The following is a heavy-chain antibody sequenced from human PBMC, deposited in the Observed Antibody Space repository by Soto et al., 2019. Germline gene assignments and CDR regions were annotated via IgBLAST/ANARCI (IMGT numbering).Heavy chain of an antibody. CDR2: ISGSGGST. J-gene: IGHJ5*02. V-gene: IGHV3-23*01. CDR3: AKAHSYLGSGYKVAWFAP. D-gene: IGHD6-13*01. CDR1: GFTFSSYA. Sequence: EVQLLESGGGLVQPGGSLRLSCAASGFTFSSYAMSWVRQAPGKGLEWVSAISGSGGSTYYADSVKGRFTISGDNSKNTLYLQMNSLRAEDTAVYCCAKAHSYLGSGYKVAWFAPWGQGTLVTVSS.